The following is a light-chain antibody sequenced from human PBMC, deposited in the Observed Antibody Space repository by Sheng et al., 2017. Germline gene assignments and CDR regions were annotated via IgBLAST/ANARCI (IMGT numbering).Light chain of an antibody. CDR2: EDN. CDR1: SSDIGDYNY. J-gene: IGLJ2*01. CDR3: CSYAGTSTPVI. Sequence: QSALTQPASVSGSPGQSIAISCTGTSSDIGDYNYVSWYQQHPGKAPKLMISEDNKRPSGVSDRFSGSKSGSTASLTISGLQAEDEADYYCCSYAGTSTPVIFGGGTKLTVL. V-gene: IGLV2-23*01.